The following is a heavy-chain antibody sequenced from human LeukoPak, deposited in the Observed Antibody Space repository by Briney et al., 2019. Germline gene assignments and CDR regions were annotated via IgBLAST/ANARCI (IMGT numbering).Heavy chain of an antibody. J-gene: IGHJ4*02. V-gene: IGHV3-33*01. CDR3: ARGFVGDTTGHYYDY. CDR2: IWNDGSQK. Sequence: GGSLRLSCAAPGFTFGIYGMHWVRQAPGKGLEWVAVIWNDGSQKYYAESVKGRFTITRDNSKNTLYLQMNSLRAEDTAIFYCARGFVGDTTGHYYDYWGQGALVTVSS. D-gene: IGHD3-22*01. CDR1: GFTFGIYG.